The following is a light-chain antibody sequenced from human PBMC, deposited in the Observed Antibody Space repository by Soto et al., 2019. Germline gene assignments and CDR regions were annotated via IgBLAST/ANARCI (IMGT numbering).Light chain of an antibody. Sequence: QAVVTQPPSASGTPGQRVTISCSGSSSNIESNAVSWYQQLPGTAPKLLIYSNNQRPSGVPDRFSGSKSGTSASLAISGLQSDDEADFYCAAWDDSLNGPVSGGGTKLTVL. J-gene: IGLJ3*02. CDR1: SSNIESNA. V-gene: IGLV1-44*01. CDR3: AAWDDSLNGPV. CDR2: SNN.